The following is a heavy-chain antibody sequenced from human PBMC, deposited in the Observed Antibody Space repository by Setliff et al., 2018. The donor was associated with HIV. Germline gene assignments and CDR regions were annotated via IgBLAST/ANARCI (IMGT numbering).Heavy chain of an antibody. CDR3: ARQVRGVSSYYYYGMDV. D-gene: IGHD3-10*01. J-gene: IGHJ6*02. CDR1: GFTFSSYE. CDR2: ISGSGSTT. Sequence: PGGSLRLSCAASGFTFSSYETNWVRQAPGKGLEWVSYISGSGSTTYYAGSVKGRFTISRDNSKNTLYLQMNSLRAEDTAVYYCARQVRGVSSYYYYGMDVWGQGTTVTVSS. V-gene: IGHV3-48*03.